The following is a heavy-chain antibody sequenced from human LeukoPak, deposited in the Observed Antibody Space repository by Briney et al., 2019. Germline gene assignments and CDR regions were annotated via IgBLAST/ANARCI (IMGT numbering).Heavy chain of an antibody. V-gene: IGHV4-4*07. CDR3: ARDRYYYVSGSYRLFDY. CDR2: IHTSGST. CDR1: GGSISSYY. D-gene: IGHD3-10*01. J-gene: IGHJ4*02. Sequence: KASETLSLTCTVSGGSISSYYWSWIRQPAGKGPEWIGRIHTSGSTNYNPSLKSRVTMSVDTSKNQFSLKLSSVTAADTAVYYCARDRYYYVSGSYRLFDYWGQGTLVTVSS.